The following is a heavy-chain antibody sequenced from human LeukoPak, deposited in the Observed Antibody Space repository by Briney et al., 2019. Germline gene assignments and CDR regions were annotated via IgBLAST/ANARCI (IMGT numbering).Heavy chain of an antibody. CDR3: GRGKVDSNYYYYYGMDV. D-gene: IGHD4-11*01. CDR1: GFTFSSYD. J-gene: IGHJ6*02. CDR2: IGTAGNT. V-gene: IGHV3-13*01. Sequence: GGSLRLSCAASGFTFSSYDMHWVRQATGKGLEWVSAIGTAGNTYYPGSVKGRFTISRENAKNSFYLQMNSLRAGETAGYYCGRGKVDSNYYYYYGMDVWGQGTTVTVSS.